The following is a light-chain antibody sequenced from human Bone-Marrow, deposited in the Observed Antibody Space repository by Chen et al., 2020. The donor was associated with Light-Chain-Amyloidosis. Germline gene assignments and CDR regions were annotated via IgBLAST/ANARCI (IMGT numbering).Light chain of an antibody. CDR2: GAS. CDR1: QSVSSNY. V-gene: IGKV3-20*01. CDR3: QQYGSSPLYT. Sequence: EIVLTQSPGTLSLSPGEGATLSCRASQSVSSNYLAWYQQKPGQAPRVLIYGASSRAAGIPDRFSGSGSGTDFTLTISRLEPEDFAVYFCQQYGSSPLYTFGQGTRLEI. J-gene: IGKJ2*01.